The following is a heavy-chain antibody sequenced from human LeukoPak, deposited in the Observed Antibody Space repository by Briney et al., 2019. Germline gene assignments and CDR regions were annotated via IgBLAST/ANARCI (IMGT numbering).Heavy chain of an antibody. Sequence: GGSLRLSCAASGSTFSSYAMSWVRQAPGKGLEWVSAISGSGGSTYYADSVKGRFTISRDNSKNTLYLQMNSLRAEDTAVYYCAKMYYYGSGSYSYWGQGTLVTVSS. CDR1: GSTFSSYA. D-gene: IGHD3-10*01. CDR2: ISGSGGST. V-gene: IGHV3-23*01. CDR3: AKMYYYGSGSYSY. J-gene: IGHJ4*02.